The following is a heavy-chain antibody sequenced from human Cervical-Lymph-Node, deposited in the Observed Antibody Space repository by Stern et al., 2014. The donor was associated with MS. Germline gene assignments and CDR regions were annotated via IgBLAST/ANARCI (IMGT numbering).Heavy chain of an antibody. J-gene: IGHJ4*02. D-gene: IGHD1-14*01. Sequence: EVQLVESGGGLVQPGRSLRLSCTGSGFTFGDYAMSWFRQAPGQGLEWVGFVRNKGYGGTTEYAASVKGRFNISRDDLKSIAYLQMNSLKIEDTAVHYCGMAAQIDYWGQGTLVTVSS. V-gene: IGHV3-49*03. CDR3: GMAAQIDY. CDR1: GFTFGDYA. CDR2: VRNKGYGGTT.